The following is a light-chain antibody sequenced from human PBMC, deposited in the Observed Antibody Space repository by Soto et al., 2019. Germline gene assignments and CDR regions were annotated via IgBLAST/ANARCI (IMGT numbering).Light chain of an antibody. CDR2: DVC. Sequence: EIVLTQSPGTLSLSPGEGATLSCRASQSVPKNYLGWYKQKTGQAPRLLSCDVCIRATDVPDRFSGSGSETDFTLTISGLEPEDFAVYYCQQYATAPLTFGGGTKLEIK. CDR3: QQYATAPLT. V-gene: IGKV3-20*01. CDR1: QSVPKNY. J-gene: IGKJ4*01.